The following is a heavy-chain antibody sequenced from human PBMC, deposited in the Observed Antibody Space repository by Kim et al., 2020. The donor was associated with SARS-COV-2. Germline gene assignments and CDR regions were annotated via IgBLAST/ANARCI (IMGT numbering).Heavy chain of an antibody. CDR2: ISYDGSNK. CDR3: ASIPPGGDYFDY. CDR1: GFTFSSYA. J-gene: IGHJ4*02. D-gene: IGHD2-2*02. V-gene: IGHV3-30*04. Sequence: GGSLRLSCAASGFTFSSYAMHWVRQAPGKGLEWVAVISYDGSNKYYADSVKGRFTISRDNSKNTLYLQMNSLRAEDTAVYYCASIPPGGDYFDYWGQGTLVTVSS.